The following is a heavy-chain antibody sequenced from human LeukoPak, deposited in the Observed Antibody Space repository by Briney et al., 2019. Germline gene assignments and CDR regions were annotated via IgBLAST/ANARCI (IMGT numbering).Heavy chain of an antibody. CDR2: ISSSSSYI. CDR1: GFTFSSYS. D-gene: IGHD3-22*01. V-gene: IGHV3-21*01. CDR3: AREGVDYDSSGYDY. J-gene: IGHJ4*02. Sequence: GGSLRLSCAASGFTFSSYSMNWVRQAPGKGLEWVSSISSSSSYIYYAGSVKGRFTISRDNAKNSLYLQMNSLRAEGTAVYYCAREGVDYDSSGYDYWGQGTLVTVSS.